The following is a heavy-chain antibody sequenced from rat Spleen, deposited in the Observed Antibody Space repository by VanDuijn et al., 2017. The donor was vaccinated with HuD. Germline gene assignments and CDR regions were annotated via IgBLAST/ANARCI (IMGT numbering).Heavy chain of an antibody. D-gene: IGHD1-12*01. J-gene: IGHJ1*01. Sequence: EVQLVESGGGLVQPGRSLKLSCAASGSTFTNYGMAWVRQAPTQGLVWVATIRYGGSSTYYRDSVKGRFTISRDNAKSTLYLQMDSLRSEDTATYYCARLYRDSYAHWYFDFWGPGTMVTVSS. CDR1: GSTFTNYG. CDR2: IRYGGSST. CDR3: ARLYRDSYAHWYFDF. V-gene: IGHV5-29*01.